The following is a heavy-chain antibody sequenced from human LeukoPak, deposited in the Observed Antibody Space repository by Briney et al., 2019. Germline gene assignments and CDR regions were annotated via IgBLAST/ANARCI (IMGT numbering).Heavy chain of an antibody. CDR3: ARGGYSSSPIDY. CDR1: GGSISSQY. CDR2: IYYSGST. Sequence: SETLSLTCTVSGGSISSQYWSWIRQPPGKGLEWIGYIYYSGSTNYNPSLKSRVTISLDTSKNQFSLKLSPVTAADTAVYYCARGGYSSSPIDYWGQGTLVTVSS. J-gene: IGHJ4*02. D-gene: IGHD6-6*01. V-gene: IGHV4-59*11.